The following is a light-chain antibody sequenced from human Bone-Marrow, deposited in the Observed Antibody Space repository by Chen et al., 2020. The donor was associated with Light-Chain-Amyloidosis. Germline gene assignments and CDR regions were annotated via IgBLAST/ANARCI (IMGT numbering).Light chain of an antibody. Sequence: EIVLTQSPSTLSVSPGERATLSCRASQSVSSSYLAWYQQKPGQAPRLLIFGASNRATGIPDRFSGSGSGTDFTLTISRLEPEDFVVYYCQQYGNTAGTFGQGTKLEIK. CDR3: QQYGNTAGT. CDR2: GAS. J-gene: IGKJ2*01. V-gene: IGKV3-20*01. CDR1: QSVSSSY.